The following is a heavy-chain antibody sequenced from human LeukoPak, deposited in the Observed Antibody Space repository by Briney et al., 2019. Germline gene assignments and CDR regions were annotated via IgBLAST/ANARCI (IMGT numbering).Heavy chain of an antibody. Sequence: GGSLRLSCAAFGFTVSSNYMSWVRQAPGKGLEWVSVIYSGGSTYYADSVKGRFTISRDNSKNTLYLQMNSLRAEDTAVYYCARDRVADAFDIWGQGTMVTVSS. CDR1: GFTVSSNY. CDR2: IYSGGST. V-gene: IGHV3-66*01. J-gene: IGHJ3*02. CDR3: ARDRVADAFDI. D-gene: IGHD2-15*01.